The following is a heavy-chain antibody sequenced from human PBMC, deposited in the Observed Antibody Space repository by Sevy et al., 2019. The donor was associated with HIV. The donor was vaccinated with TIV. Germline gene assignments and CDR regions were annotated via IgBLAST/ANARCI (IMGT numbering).Heavy chain of an antibody. CDR1: GYNFY. CDR3: AGQSLGWYNWFDP. Sequence: ASVKGSCKASGYNFYIHWVRQAPGQGLQWMGRVTPTNGATDYAQKFQGRVAMTMDTSITTAYMELSGLKSDDTAIYYCAGQSLGWYNWFDPWGQGNLVTVSS. J-gene: IGHJ5*02. V-gene: IGHV1-2*06. CDR2: VTPTNGAT. D-gene: IGHD6-19*01.